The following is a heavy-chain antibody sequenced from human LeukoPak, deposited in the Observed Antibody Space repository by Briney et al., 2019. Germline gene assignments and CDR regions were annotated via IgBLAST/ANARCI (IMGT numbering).Heavy chain of an antibody. D-gene: IGHD4-17*01. J-gene: IGHJ3*02. CDR1: GYTFTGYY. V-gene: IGHV1-2*06. CDR2: INPNSGGT. CDR3: ARSTVTHDAFDI. Sequence: AASVKVSCKASGYTFTGYYMHWVRQAPGQGLECMGRINPNSGGTNYAQKFQGRVTMTRDTSISTAYMELSRLRSDDTAVYYCARSTVTHDAFDIWGQGTMVTVSS.